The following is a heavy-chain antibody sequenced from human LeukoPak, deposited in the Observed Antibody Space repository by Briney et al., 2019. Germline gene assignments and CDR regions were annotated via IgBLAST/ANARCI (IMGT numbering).Heavy chain of an antibody. D-gene: IGHD3-10*01. Sequence: GGSLRLSCAASGFIFSRYWMHWVRQAPGKELVWVSRINNDGSIINTADSVKGRFTIPRDNAKDMLYLQMDSLRAEDTAIYYCARGPSVLGAIDNWGQGTLAAVSS. CDR1: GFIFSRYW. J-gene: IGHJ4*02. V-gene: IGHV3-74*01. CDR3: ARGPSVLGAIDN. CDR2: INNDGSII.